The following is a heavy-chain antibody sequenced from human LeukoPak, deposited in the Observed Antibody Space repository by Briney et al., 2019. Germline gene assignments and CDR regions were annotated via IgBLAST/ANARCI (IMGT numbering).Heavy chain of an antibody. V-gene: IGHV3-33*01. CDR3: ARDGSGLAVRGWFDF. D-gene: IGHD3-10*01. Sequence: GGSLRLSCVASGFTFNKYGVHWVRQAPGKGLEWVAVIWYDGSYEYFADSVKGRLAISRDNNKNTVTLQMNSLRVEDTAVYYCARDGSGLAVRGWFDFWGQETLVTVSS. CDR2: IWYDGSYE. CDR1: GFTFNKYG. J-gene: IGHJ5*01.